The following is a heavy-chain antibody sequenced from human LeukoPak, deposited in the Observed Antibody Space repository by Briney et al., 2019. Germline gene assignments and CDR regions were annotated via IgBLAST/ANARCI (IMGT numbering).Heavy chain of an antibody. CDR1: GYSISSGYY. D-gene: IGHD5-12*01. V-gene: IGHV4-38-2*01. Sequence: SETLSLTCAVSGYSISSGYYWGWIRQPPGKGLEWIGSIYYSGSTYYNPSLKSRVTISVDTSKNQFSLKLSSVTAADTAVYYCARRGWLAQFDYWGQGTLVTVSS. CDR3: ARRGWLAQFDY. J-gene: IGHJ4*02. CDR2: IYYSGST.